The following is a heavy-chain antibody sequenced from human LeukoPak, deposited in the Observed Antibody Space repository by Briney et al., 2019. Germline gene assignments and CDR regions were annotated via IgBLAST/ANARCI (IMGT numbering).Heavy chain of an antibody. D-gene: IGHD3-22*01. V-gene: IGHV3-64*01. CDR2: ISANGGST. CDR3: ARDGGYDSSSHDAFDI. Sequence: YPGXXXRLSCTASGFSFTTYAMNWVRQAPGKGLEYVSTISANGGSTYYANSVKGRFTISRDNSKNTVYLQMGSLRAEDMAVYYCARDGGYDSSSHDAFDIWGQGTMVTVSS. J-gene: IGHJ3*02. CDR1: GFSFTTYA.